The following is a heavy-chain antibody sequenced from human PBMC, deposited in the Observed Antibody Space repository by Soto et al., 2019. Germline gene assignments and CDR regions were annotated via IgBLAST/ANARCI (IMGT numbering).Heavy chain of an antibody. D-gene: IGHD3-3*01. CDR1: GYTLTELS. V-gene: IGHV1-24*01. J-gene: IGHJ5*02. CDR2: FDPEDGET. Sequence: ASVKVSCKVSGYTLTELSMHWVRQAPGKGLEWMGGFDPEDGETIYAQKFQGRVTMTEDTSTDTAYMELSSLRSEDTAVYYCAIFPHLRFLEWLLDPWGPGTLVTVSS. CDR3: AIFPHLRFLEWLLDP.